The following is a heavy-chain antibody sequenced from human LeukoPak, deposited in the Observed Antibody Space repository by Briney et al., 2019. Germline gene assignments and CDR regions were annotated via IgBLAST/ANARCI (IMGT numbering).Heavy chain of an antibody. D-gene: IGHD2-21*01. CDR1: GYTFTSYD. CDR2: MNPNSGNT. V-gene: IGHV1-8*01. Sequence: ASVKVSCKASGYTFTSYDINWVRQATGQGLEWMGWMNPNSGNTGYAQKFQGRVTMTRNTSISTAYMELSSPRSEDTAVYYCARRRAKFGGDYYYYYMDVWGKGTTVTVSS. CDR3: ARRRAKFGGDYYYYYMDV. J-gene: IGHJ6*03.